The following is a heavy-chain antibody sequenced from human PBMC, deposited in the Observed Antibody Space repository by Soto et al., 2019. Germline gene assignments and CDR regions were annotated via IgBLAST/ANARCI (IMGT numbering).Heavy chain of an antibody. Sequence: PGGSLRLSCAASGFTFSSYAMSWVRQAPGKGLEWVSAISGSGGSTYYADSVKGRFTISRDNSKNTLYLQMNSLRAEDTAVYYCAKDAEQWLVRRGYNRFYPWGQGTLVTVSS. CDR1: GFTFSSYA. CDR2: ISGSGGST. J-gene: IGHJ5*02. D-gene: IGHD6-19*01. CDR3: AKDAEQWLVRRGYNRFYP. V-gene: IGHV3-23*01.